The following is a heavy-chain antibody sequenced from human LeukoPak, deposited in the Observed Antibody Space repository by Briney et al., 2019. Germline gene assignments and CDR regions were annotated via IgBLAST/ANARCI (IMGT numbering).Heavy chain of an antibody. CDR2: ISTYNGNT. CDR1: DDSSSKCG. Sequence: GASVKVSCKPSDDSSSKCGISWVRQAPGGGLERMGWISTYNGNTHYAQKLQGRVTMTTDTSTNIAYLGLRDLRSDDTAVYYCARTQWLEDAFDFWGQGTVVTVSS. CDR3: ARTQWLEDAFDF. D-gene: IGHD6-19*01. J-gene: IGHJ3*01. V-gene: IGHV1-18*01.